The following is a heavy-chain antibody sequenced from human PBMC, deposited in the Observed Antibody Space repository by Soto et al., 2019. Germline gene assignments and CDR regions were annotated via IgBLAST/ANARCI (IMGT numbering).Heavy chain of an antibody. V-gene: IGHV4-30-2*01. Sequence: SETLSLTCAVSGGSISSGGYSWSWIRQPPGKGLEWIGYIYRSGSTYYNPSLKSRVTISVDRSKNQFSLKLSSVTAADTAVYYCARGSRIYYYGMDVWGQGTTVTVSS. CDR2: IYRSGST. D-gene: IGHD3-3*02. CDR3: ARGSRIYYYGMDV. CDR1: GGSISSGGYS. J-gene: IGHJ6*02.